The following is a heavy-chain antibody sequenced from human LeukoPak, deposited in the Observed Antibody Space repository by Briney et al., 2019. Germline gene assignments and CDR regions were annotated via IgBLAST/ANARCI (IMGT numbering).Heavy chain of an antibody. J-gene: IGHJ4*02. CDR1: GFTFSTYG. V-gene: IGHV3-30*02. Sequence: PGGSLRLSCAASGFTFSTYGMHWARQAPGKGLEWVAFIRFDGNNEYYTDSVKGRFTISRDNSKNTLYLQMNSLRAEDTAVYYCAKDFSGSYYEGVFDYWGQGTLVTVSS. D-gene: IGHD1-26*01. CDR2: IRFDGNNE. CDR3: AKDFSGSYYEGVFDY.